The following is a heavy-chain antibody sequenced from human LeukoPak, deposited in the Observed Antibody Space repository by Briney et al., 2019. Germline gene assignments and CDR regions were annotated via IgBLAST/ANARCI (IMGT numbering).Heavy chain of an antibody. CDR3: AKFGSGNYYNFDY. CDR2: IWYDGSNK. D-gene: IGHD3-10*01. V-gene: IGHV3-33*06. CDR1: GFTFSSYG. J-gene: IGHJ4*02. Sequence: GGSLRLSCAASGFTFSSYGMHWVRQAPGKGLEWVAVIWYDGSNKYYADSVKGRLTISRDNTKNTLYLHMNSLRAEDTAVYYCAKFGSGNYYNFDYWGQGTLVTVSS.